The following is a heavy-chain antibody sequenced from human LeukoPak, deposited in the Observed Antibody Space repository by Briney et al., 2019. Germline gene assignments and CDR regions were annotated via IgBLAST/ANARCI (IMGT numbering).Heavy chain of an antibody. CDR1: GFTFSSYS. CDR2: ISSSSTI. CDR3: ARQEHGYSYGWFDY. Sequence: GGSLRLSCAASGFTFSSYSMNWVRQAPGKGLEWVSYISSSSTIYYADSVKGRFTISRDNAKNSLYLQMNSLRDEDTAVYYCARQEHGYSYGWFDYWGQGTLVTVSS. J-gene: IGHJ4*02. V-gene: IGHV3-48*02. D-gene: IGHD5-18*01.